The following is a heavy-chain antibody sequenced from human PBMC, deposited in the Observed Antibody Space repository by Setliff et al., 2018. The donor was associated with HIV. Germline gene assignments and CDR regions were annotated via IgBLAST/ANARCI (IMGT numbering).Heavy chain of an antibody. D-gene: IGHD3-9*01. J-gene: IGHJ4*02. CDR1: GGSISSGSYY. CDR3: AGGSFDWFDY. V-gene: IGHV4-61*02. CDR2: IYNSGST. Sequence: SETLSLTCTVSGGSISSGSYYWSWIRQPAGKGLEWIGRIYNSGSTNYNPSLKSRVTISVDTSKNQFSLKLSSVTAADTAVYYCAGGSFDWFDYWGQGTLVTVSS.